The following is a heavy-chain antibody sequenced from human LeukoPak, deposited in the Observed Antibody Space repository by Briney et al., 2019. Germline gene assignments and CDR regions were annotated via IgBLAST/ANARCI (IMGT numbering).Heavy chain of an antibody. D-gene: IGHD1-14*01. J-gene: IGHJ4*02. CDR1: GYSISSGYY. Sequence: PSETLSLTCTVSGYSISSGYYWGWIRQPPGKGLEWIGYIYYSGSTNYNPSLKSRVTISVDTSKNQFSLKLSSVTAADTAVYYCARDGPGMTGVFDYWGQGTLVTVSS. CDR3: ARDGPGMTGVFDY. V-gene: IGHV4-38-2*02. CDR2: IYYSGST.